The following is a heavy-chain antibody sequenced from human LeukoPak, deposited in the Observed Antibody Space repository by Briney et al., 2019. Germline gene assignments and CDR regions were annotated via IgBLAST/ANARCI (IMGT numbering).Heavy chain of an antibody. CDR3: ARSDSSSWSYNIDY. CDR2: IYYSGST. J-gene: IGHJ4*02. D-gene: IGHD6-13*01. V-gene: IGHV4-61*05. Sequence: PSETLSPTCTVSGGSISSSSYYWGWIRQPPGKGLEWIGYIYYSGSTNYNPSLKSRVTISVDTSKNQFSLKLSSVTAADTAVYYCARSDSSSWSYNIDYWGQGTLVTVSS. CDR1: GGSISSSSYY.